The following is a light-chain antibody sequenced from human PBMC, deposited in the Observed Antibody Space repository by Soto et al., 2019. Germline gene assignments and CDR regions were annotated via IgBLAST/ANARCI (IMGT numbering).Light chain of an antibody. CDR2: GVS. CDR1: SSDVRAYKY. CDR3: RSFTGTTTLDV. Sequence: QCVLTLPASVSGSPGQSITISCTGTSSDVRAYKYVSWYQQNPGKVPKLIIYGVSNRPSGVSNRFSGSKSGNTAFLTISGLQPDDEADYYCRSFTGTTTLDVFGTGTKVTVL. J-gene: IGLJ1*01. V-gene: IGLV2-14*03.